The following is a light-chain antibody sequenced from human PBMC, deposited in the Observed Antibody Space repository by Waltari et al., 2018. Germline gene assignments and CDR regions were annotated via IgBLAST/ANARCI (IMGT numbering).Light chain of an antibody. J-gene: IGLJ3*02. CDR3: CSYTGTYTHWV. CDR1: SNDVGDYNY. V-gene: IGLV2-11*01. CDR2: DVS. Sequence: QSALTQPRSVSGSPGQSVTLSCTGTSNDVGDYNYVSWHQQHPGKAPKLMIYDVSKRPSGVPDRFSASKSGNTASLTISGLQAEDEADYYCCSYTGTYTHWVFGGGTKLTV.